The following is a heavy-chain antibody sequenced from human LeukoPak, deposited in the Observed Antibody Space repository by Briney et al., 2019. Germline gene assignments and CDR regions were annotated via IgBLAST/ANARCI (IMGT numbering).Heavy chain of an antibody. CDR1: GFTFSSYS. V-gene: IGHV3-30-3*01. CDR2: ISYDGSNE. Sequence: PGVALRHSCAASGFTFSSYSMHWVRQAPGKGLGGVAGISYDGSNEYYADSVKGRFTISRDNSKNTLYLQMNSLRAEDTAVYYCASTNYRGGSTGYNWFDPWGQGTLVTVSS. J-gene: IGHJ5*02. CDR3: ASTNYRGGSTGYNWFDP. D-gene: IGHD2-15*01.